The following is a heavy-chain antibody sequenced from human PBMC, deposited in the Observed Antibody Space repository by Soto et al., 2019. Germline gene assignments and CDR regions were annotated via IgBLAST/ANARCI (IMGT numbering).Heavy chain of an antibody. V-gene: IGHV3-7*01. CDR3: ATEEWWRVEF. J-gene: IGHJ4*02. CDR2: IKPDGSES. Sequence: EVQLVESGGGLVQPGGSLRLSCVASGFIFSRHYMTWVRQAPGKGLESVAKIKPDGSESYYVDSVRGRFTLSRDNTKNSLSLQMNSLRVEDTAVYYCATEEWWRVEFWGQGTLVTVSS. D-gene: IGHD2-15*01. CDR1: GFIFSRHY.